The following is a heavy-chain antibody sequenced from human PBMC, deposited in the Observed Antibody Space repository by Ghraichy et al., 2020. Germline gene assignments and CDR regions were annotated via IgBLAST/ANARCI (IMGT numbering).Heavy chain of an antibody. D-gene: IGHD6-19*01. CDR1: GYTFINYA. J-gene: IGHJ4*02. CDR3: AKERDAHSSGRLYFDY. V-gene: IGHV3-23*01. Sequence: GGSLRFSCAASGYTFINYAITWVRQAPGKGLEWVSAIGSTASSAYYADSVKGRFTISRDNSQNTVFLQMNSLRAEDTAVYYCAKERDAHSSGRLYFDYWGRGTLVTVSS. CDR2: IGSTASSA.